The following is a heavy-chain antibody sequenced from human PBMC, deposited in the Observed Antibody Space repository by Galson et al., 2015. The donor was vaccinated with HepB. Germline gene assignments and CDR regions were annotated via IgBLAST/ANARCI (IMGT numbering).Heavy chain of an antibody. Sequence: SVKVSCKASGGTFSSYAISWVRQAPGQGLEWMGGIIPIFGTANYAQKFQGRVTITADESTSTAYMELSSLRSEDTAVYYCAGPSIAARPLDYWGQGTLVTVSS. CDR2: IIPIFGTA. CDR3: AGPSIAARPLDY. D-gene: IGHD6-6*01. V-gene: IGHV1-69*13. CDR1: GGTFSSYA. J-gene: IGHJ4*02.